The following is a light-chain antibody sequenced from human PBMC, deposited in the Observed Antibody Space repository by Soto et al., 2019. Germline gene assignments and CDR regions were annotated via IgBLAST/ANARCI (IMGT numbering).Light chain of an antibody. CDR2: DVS. Sequence: QSVLTQPASVSGSPGQSIAISCTGTNGDIGGYNYVSWYQQHPGKAPKLLIYDVSNRPSGVSNRFSGSKSGNMASLTISGLQAEDEADYYCRSYTSSNTWVFGGGTKLTVL. V-gene: IGLV2-14*01. CDR3: RSYTSSNTWV. J-gene: IGLJ3*02. CDR1: NGDIGGYNY.